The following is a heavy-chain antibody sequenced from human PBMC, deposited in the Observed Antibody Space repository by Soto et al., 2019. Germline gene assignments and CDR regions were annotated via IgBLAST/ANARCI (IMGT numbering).Heavy chain of an antibody. CDR2: LLPILGTA. Sequence: QVQLVQSGAEVKKPGSSVKVSCKASGNTFSKYAISWVRQAPGQGLEWMGGLLPILGTAKYAQKFQGRVTLTADESTRTAYMELSSVRFEDTAVYYCARDSHDYIWGSYRNGMDVWGQGTTFSVSS. D-gene: IGHD3-16*02. CDR1: GNTFSKYA. J-gene: IGHJ6*02. CDR3: ARDSHDYIWGSYRNGMDV. V-gene: IGHV1-69*01.